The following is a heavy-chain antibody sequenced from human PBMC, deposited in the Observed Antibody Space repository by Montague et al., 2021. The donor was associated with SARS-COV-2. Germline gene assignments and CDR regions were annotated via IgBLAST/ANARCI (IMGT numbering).Heavy chain of an antibody. CDR3: ARAASPRGAFDV. CDR1: GGSINSGGYS. CDR2: ILHSGST. Sequence: TLSLTYAVSGGSINSGGYSWSWIRQSPGKGLEWIGYILHSGSTYYNPSLWSRVTISVDRSKSQFSLNLTSMTAADTAVYFCARAASPRGAFDVWGQGTVVTVSS. J-gene: IGHJ3*01. V-gene: IGHV4-30-2*06. D-gene: IGHD3-10*01.